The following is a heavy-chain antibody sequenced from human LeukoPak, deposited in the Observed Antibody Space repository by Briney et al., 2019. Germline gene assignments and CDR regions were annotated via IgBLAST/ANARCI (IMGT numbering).Heavy chain of an antibody. D-gene: IGHD6-13*01. J-gene: IGHJ4*02. Sequence: ASVTVSCMASGYTFTGYYMHWVRQAPGQGLEWMGWINPNSGGTNYAQKFQGRVTMTRDTSISTAYMELSRLRSDDTAVYYCARESIAAAGDFDYWGQGTLVTVSS. CDR1: GYTFTGYY. CDR3: ARESIAAAGDFDY. V-gene: IGHV1-2*02. CDR2: INPNSGGT.